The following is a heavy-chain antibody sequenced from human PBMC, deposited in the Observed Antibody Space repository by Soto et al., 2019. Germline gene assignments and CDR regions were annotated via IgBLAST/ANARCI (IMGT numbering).Heavy chain of an antibody. D-gene: IGHD3-3*01. CDR1: GYTFTSYG. V-gene: IGHV1-18*04. CDR3: ARGYYDFWSGYSYWYFDL. Sequence: VASVKVSCKASGYTFTSYGISWVRQAPGQGLEWMGWISAYNGNTNYAQKLQGRVTMTTDTSTSTAYMELRSLRSDDTAVYYCARGYYDFWSGYSYWYFDLWGRGTLVTVSS. CDR2: ISAYNGNT. J-gene: IGHJ2*01.